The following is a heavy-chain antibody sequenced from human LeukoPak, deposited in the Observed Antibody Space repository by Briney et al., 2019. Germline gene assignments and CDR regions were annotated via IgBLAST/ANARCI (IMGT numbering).Heavy chain of an antibody. CDR1: GFTFSSYG. D-gene: IGHD3-10*01. CDR2: IRYDGSNK. CDR3: AKESTGIQD. Sequence: GGSLRLSCAASGFTFSSYGMHWVRQAPGKGLEWAAFIRYDGSNKYYVDSVKGRFTISRDNSKNTLYLEMNSLRTEDTAVYYCAKESTGIQDWGQGTLVTVSS. J-gene: IGHJ4*02. V-gene: IGHV3-30*02.